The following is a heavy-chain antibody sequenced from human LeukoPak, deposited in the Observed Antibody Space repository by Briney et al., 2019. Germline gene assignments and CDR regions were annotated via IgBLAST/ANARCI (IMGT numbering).Heavy chain of an antibody. Sequence: SETLSLTCAVYGGSFSGYYWSWIRQPPGKGLEWIGEINHSGSTNYNPSLKSRVTISVDTSENQFSLKLSSVTAADTAVYYCARHHYYDSSGLFDYWGQGTLVTVSS. V-gene: IGHV4-34*01. CDR2: INHSGST. CDR3: ARHHYYDSSGLFDY. J-gene: IGHJ4*02. CDR1: GGSFSGYY. D-gene: IGHD3-22*01.